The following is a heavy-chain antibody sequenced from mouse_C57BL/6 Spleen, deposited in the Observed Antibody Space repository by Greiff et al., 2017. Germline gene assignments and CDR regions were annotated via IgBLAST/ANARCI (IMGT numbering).Heavy chain of an antibody. Sequence: QVQLQQPGAELVKPGASVKLSCKASGYTFTSYWMQWVKQRPGQGLEWIGEIDPSDSYTNYNQKFKGKATLTVDTSSSTAYMQLSSLTSEDSAVYYCSRRYPYYYATDYWGQGTSGTVSS. D-gene: IGHD2-14*01. CDR2: IDPSDSYT. J-gene: IGHJ4*01. CDR1: GYTFTSYW. CDR3: SRRYPYYYATDY. V-gene: IGHV1-50*01.